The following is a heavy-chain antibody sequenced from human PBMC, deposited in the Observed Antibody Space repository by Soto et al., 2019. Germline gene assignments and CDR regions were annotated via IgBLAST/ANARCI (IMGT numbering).Heavy chain of an antibody. CDR2: IGTAGDT. D-gene: IGHD6-13*01. Sequence: GSLRLSCEASGSTFSGFDMHWVRQPTGKGLEWVSSIGTAGDTYYAVSVKGRFTISRDNAKNSLSLQMDSLRAGDMAVYFCAKSQEIGTHFFDSWGQGTQVTVS. CDR1: GSTFSGFD. J-gene: IGHJ4*02. V-gene: IGHV3-13*01. CDR3: AKSQEIGTHFFDS.